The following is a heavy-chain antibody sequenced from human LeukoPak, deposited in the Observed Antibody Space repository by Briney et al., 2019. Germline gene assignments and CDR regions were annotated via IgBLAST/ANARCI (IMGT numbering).Heavy chain of an antibody. Sequence: SETLSLTCTVSGGSNSRSSNYWGWIRQSPGKGLEWIGSIYYSGSTYYNPSLKSRVTISIDTSKNQFSLKLSSVTAADTAVYYCATTTIRLGYWGQGTLVTASS. J-gene: IGHJ4*02. CDR3: ATTTIRLGY. V-gene: IGHV4-39*07. CDR1: GGSNSRSSNY. CDR2: IYYSGST. D-gene: IGHD1-1*01.